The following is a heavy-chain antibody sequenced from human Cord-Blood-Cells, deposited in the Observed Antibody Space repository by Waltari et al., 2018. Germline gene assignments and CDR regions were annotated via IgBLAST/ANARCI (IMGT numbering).Heavy chain of an antibody. J-gene: IGHJ4*02. CDR3: ASSDYSSSSGFDY. CDR2: ISSSMSYV. V-gene: IGHV3-21*01. Sequence: EVQLVESGGGLVKPGGSLRLSCAASGFTFSSYSMNWVRQAPGKEVGWVYSISSSMSYVSKADSGKGRFTISRDKARNALDLQMNSLRAEDTAVYYCASSDYSSSSGFDYWGQGTLVTVSS. CDR1: GFTFSSYS. D-gene: IGHD6-6*01.